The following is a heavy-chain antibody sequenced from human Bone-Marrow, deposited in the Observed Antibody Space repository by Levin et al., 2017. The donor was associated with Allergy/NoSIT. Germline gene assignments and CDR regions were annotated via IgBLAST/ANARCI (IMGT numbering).Heavy chain of an antibody. D-gene: IGHD6-19*01. CDR2: IHPDDSDT. Sequence: GESLKISCKGSGYRFSNSWIGWVRQMPGKGLEWMGIIHPDDSDTRYSPSFQGQVTFSADKSISTSYLHWSSLKASDTAMYDGAGPTLPYNNGWYKIDHWGQGTLVTVSA. J-gene: IGHJ4*02. CDR1: GYRFSNSW. V-gene: IGHV5-51*01. CDR3: AGPTLPYNNGWYKIDH.